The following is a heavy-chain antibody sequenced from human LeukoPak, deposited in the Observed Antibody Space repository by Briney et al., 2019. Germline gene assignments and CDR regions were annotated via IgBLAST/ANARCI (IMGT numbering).Heavy chain of an antibody. Sequence: SQTLSLTCTVSGGSISSGGYYWTWIRQHPGKGLEWIGYIYYSGSTYYNPSLKSRVTISVDTSKNQFSLRLSSVAAADTAVYYCALGYCGGGSCYAREYFQHWGQGTLVTVSS. V-gene: IGHV4-31*03. D-gene: IGHD2-15*01. CDR3: ALGYCGGGSCYAREYFQH. J-gene: IGHJ1*01. CDR1: GGSISSGGYY. CDR2: IYYSGST.